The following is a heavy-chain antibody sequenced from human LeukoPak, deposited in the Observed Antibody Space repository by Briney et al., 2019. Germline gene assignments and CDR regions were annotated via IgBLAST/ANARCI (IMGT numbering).Heavy chain of an antibody. V-gene: IGHV1-46*01. CDR2: VNPSGYST. CDR1: GNTFTSYY. CDR3: ARGWTTELSAMGY. D-gene: IGHD4-11*01. J-gene: IGHJ4*02. Sequence: ASVKVSCKASGNTFTSYYMHWVRQAPRQGLEWMGLVNPSGYSTRYAQKFQGRVTMTRDTSTSIVYMELTSLRSEDTAVYYCARGWTTELSAMGYWGQGTLVTVSS.